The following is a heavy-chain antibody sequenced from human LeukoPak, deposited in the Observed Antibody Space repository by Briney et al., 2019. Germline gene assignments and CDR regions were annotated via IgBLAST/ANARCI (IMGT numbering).Heavy chain of an antibody. Sequence: SGPTPVNPTQTLTLTCTFSGFSLSTSGMCVSWIRQPPGKALEWLARIDWDDDNYYSTSLKTRLTISKDTSKNQVVLTMTNMDPVDTATYYCARHYPGGSYYYFDYWGQGTLVTVSS. CDR1: GFSLSTSGMC. CDR2: IDWDDDN. CDR3: ARHYPGGSYYYFDY. D-gene: IGHD3-10*01. J-gene: IGHJ4*02. V-gene: IGHV2-70*11.